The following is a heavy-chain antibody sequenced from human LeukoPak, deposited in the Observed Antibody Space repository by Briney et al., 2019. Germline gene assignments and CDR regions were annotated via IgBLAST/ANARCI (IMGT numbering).Heavy chain of an antibody. CDR1: GGSISSGGYS. CDR3: ARDGRYYYMDV. CDR2: IYYSGST. Sequence: SETLSLTCAVSGGSISSGGYSWSWIRQPPGKGLEWIGYIYYSGSTYYHPSLKSRVTISVDTSKNQFSLTLSSVTAADTAVYYCARDGRYYYMDVWGKGTTVTVSS. V-gene: IGHV4-30-4*07. D-gene: IGHD3/OR15-3a*01. J-gene: IGHJ6*03.